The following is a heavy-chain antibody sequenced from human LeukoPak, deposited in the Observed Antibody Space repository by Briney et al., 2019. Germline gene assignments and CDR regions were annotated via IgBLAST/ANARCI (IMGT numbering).Heavy chain of an antibody. CDR2: IYYSGST. V-gene: IGHV4-59*01. CDR1: GGSISSYY. Sequence: KPSETLSLTCTVSGGSISSYYWSWIRQPPGKGLEWIGYIYYSGSTNYNPSLKSRVTISVDTSKNQFSLKLSSVTAADTAVYYCARESEYSSSSAEYFQHWGLGTLVIVSS. D-gene: IGHD6-6*01. J-gene: IGHJ1*01. CDR3: ARESEYSSSSAEYFQH.